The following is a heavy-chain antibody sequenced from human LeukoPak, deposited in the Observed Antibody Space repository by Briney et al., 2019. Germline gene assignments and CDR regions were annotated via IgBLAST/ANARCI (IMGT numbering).Heavy chain of an antibody. CDR2: IKQDGSKK. CDR1: GFTFSNAW. V-gene: IGHV3-7*04. Sequence: GGSLRLSCAASGFTFSNAWMNWVRQAPGKGLEWVANIKQDGSKKSYVDSVKGRFTISRDNAKNSLYLQMNSLRAEDTAIYYCTRVGYIDEGIDYWGQGTLVTVSS. D-gene: IGHD5-24*01. CDR3: TRVGYIDEGIDY. J-gene: IGHJ4*02.